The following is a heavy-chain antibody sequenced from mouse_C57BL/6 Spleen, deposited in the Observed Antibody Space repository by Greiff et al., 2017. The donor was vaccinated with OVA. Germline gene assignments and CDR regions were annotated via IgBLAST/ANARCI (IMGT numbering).Heavy chain of an antibody. CDR1: GYSFTGYY. D-gene: IGHD2-1*01. J-gene: IGHJ4*01. V-gene: IGHV1-42*01. Sequence: VQLKESGPELVKPGASVKISCKASGYSFTGYYMNWVKQSPEKSLEWIGEINPSTGGTTYNQKFKAKATLTVDKSSSTAYMQLKSLTSEDSAVYYGARRGGNYVYYYAMDYWGQGTSVTVSS. CDR2: INPSTGGT. CDR3: ARRGGNYVYYYAMDY.